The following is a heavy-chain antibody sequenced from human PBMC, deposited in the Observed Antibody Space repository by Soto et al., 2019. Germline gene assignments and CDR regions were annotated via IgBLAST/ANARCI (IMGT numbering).Heavy chain of an antibody. CDR1: GYTFTSYG. CDR3: ARKYCSGGSCYYMDV. CDR2: ISAYNGNT. D-gene: IGHD2-15*01. J-gene: IGHJ6*03. Sequence: GASGKVSCKASGYTFTSYGISWVRQAPGQGLEWMGWISAYNGNTNYAQKLQGRVTMTTDTSTSTAYMELRSLRSDDTAVYFCARKYCSGGSCYYMDVWGKGTTVTVSS. V-gene: IGHV1-18*01.